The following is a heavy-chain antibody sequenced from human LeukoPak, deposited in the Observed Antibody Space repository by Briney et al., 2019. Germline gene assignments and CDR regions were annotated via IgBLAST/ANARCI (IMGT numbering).Heavy chain of an antibody. CDR2: ISSSPDNIYYASTI. J-gene: IGHJ4*02. V-gene: IGHV3-48*01. Sequence: GGSLRLSCAASGFTFSTYSMNWVRQAPGEGLEWVSYISSSPDNIYYASTIYYADSVKGRFTISRDNSKNTLYLQMNSLRAEDTAVYYCAKTGREWDYGDRDWGQGTLVTVSS. CDR3: AKTGREWDYGDRD. D-gene: IGHD4-17*01. CDR1: GFTFSTYS.